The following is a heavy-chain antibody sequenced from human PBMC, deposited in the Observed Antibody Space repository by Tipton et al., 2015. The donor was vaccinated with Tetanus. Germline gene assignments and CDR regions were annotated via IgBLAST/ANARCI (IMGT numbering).Heavy chain of an antibody. Sequence: SLRLSCVGSGFSFNDFAIHWVRQVSGKGLEWVSAVSGAGGSKVYADSVRGQFTISRDNANNSLYLQMSSLRPEDTALYYCARAVRGRDVFDVWGQGTVVTVSS. D-gene: IGHD3-10*01. CDR3: ARAVRGRDVFDV. V-gene: IGHV3-9*01. J-gene: IGHJ3*01. CDR2: VSGAGGSK. CDR1: GFSFNDFA.